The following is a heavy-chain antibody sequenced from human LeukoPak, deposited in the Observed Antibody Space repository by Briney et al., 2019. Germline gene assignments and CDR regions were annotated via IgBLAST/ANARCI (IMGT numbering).Heavy chain of an antibody. CDR1: RFTVSSYA. V-gene: IGHV3-23*01. D-gene: IGHD6-19*01. J-gene: IGHJ4*02. CDR3: AKDSPRWQWLVDD. Sequence: GGSLRLSCAASRFTVSSYAISWVRQASGKGLEWVSAISGSGGSTYYADSVKGRFTISRDNSKNTLYLQMNSLRAEDTAVYYCAKDSPRWQWLVDDWGQGTLVTVSS. CDR2: ISGSGGST.